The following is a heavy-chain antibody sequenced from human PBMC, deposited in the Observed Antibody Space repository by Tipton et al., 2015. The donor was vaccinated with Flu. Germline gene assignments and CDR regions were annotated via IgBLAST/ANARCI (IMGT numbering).Heavy chain of an antibody. V-gene: IGHV3-23*01. CDR2: ISNSGRST. J-gene: IGHJ5*02. D-gene: IGHD5-12*01. Sequence: SLRLSCAASGFTFSRYAMSWVRQAPGKGLEWVSTISNSGRSTYYADSVKGRFTISRDYSKLYLQMNSLRAEDTAIYYCAKVIPELVAGLDPWGQGTLVTVSS. CDR3: AKVIPELVAGLDP. CDR1: GFTFSRYA.